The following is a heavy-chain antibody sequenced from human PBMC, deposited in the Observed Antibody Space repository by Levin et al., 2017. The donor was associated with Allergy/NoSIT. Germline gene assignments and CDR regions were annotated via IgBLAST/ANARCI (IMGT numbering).Heavy chain of an antibody. V-gene: IGHV5-51*01. CDR2: IYPGDSDT. Sequence: KAGGSLRLSCKGSGYSFTSYWIGWVRQMPGRGLEWMGIIYPGDSDTRHSPSFQGQVTFSVDKSISTAYLQWSSLKASDTAMYYCARQIYGSGWVVASDSFDIWGQGTMVTVSS. CDR1: GYSFTSYW. CDR3: ARQIYGSGWVVASDSFDI. J-gene: IGHJ3*02. D-gene: IGHD6-19*01.